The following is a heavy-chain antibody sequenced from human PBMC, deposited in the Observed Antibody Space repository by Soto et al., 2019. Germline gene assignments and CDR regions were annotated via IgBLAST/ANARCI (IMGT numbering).Heavy chain of an antibody. CDR2: IYYSGST. Sequence: QVQLQESGPGLVKPSETLSLTCTVSGGSVSSGSYYWSWIRQPPGKGLEWIGYIYYSGSTNYNPSLKSRVTISVDTSKNQFSLKLSSVTAADTAVCYCATASAYYYYGMDVWGQGTTVTVSS. V-gene: IGHV4-61*01. CDR3: ATASAYYYYGMDV. J-gene: IGHJ6*02. CDR1: GGSVSSGSYY.